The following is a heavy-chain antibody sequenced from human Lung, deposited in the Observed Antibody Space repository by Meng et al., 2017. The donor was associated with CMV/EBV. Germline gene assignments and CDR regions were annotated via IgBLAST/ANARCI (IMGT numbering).Heavy chain of an antibody. J-gene: IGHJ5*02. D-gene: IGHD3-22*01. CDR3: AREGRRSGYDNWFDP. Sequence: STYTLTGYYMHWVRQAPGQGLEWMGWINPNSGDTNYAQKFQGRVIMTRDTSISTAYMELSRLTSDDTAVYYCAREGRRSGYDNWFDPWGQGTLVTVSS. CDR1: TYTLTGYY. V-gene: IGHV1-2*02. CDR2: INPNSGDT.